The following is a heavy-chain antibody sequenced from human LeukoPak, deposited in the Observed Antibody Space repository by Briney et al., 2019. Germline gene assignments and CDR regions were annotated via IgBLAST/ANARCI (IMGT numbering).Heavy chain of an antibody. V-gene: IGHV3-53*05. CDR2: ISGSGGSA. D-gene: IGHD2-2*01. J-gene: IGHJ4*02. CDR1: GFTVSSNY. CDR3: AREGYCSSTSCYASGTYYFDY. Sequence: GGSLRLSCAASGFTVSSNYMSWVRQAPGKGLECVSAISGSGGSAYYADSVKGRFTISRDNSKNTLYLQMNSLRAEDTAVYYCAREGYCSSTSCYASGTYYFDYWGQGTLVTVSS.